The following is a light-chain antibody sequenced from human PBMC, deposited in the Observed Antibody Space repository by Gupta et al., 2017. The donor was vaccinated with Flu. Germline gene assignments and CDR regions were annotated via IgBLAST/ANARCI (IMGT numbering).Light chain of an antibody. CDR2: AAS. Sequence: DIQMSQFPASVSASVGDRVTITCRANQDIREWLAWYQKKPGKAPKLLIFAASSIESGVPSRFSGSGSGTDFTLTINSLQPDDFATYYCQQTYSFPLTFGGGTKVEVK. V-gene: IGKV1-12*01. CDR3: QQTYSFPLT. J-gene: IGKJ4*01. CDR1: QDIREW.